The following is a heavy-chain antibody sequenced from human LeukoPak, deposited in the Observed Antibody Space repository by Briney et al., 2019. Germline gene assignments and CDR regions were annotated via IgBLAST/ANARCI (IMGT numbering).Heavy chain of an antibody. J-gene: IGHJ4*02. CDR1: GFTFRSYG. V-gene: IGHV3-33*06. CDR2: IWYDGSNK. D-gene: IGHD5-18*01. Sequence: ERSLRLSCAASGFTFRSYGMHWVRQAPGKGLEWVAVIWYDGSNKYYADSVKGRFTISRDNSKNTLYLQMNSLRAEDTAVYYCAKDYGIQLYPPYKTMVGIDYWGQGTLVTVSS. CDR3: AKDYGIQLYPPYKTMVGIDY.